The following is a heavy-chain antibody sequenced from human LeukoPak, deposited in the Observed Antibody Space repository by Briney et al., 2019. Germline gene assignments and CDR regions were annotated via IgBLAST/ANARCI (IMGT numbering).Heavy chain of an antibody. D-gene: IGHD2-2*01. CDR2: VSYSGTT. Sequence: PSETLSLTCTVSGGSISSSTYYWGWVRQPPGKGLEWIVSVSYSGTTYYNTSLRSRVTISIDTSRNQFSLKVTSVTAADTAVYYCARETPAVRNNCFDPWGQGTLVTVSS. CDR3: ARETPAVRNNCFDP. V-gene: IGHV4-39*02. J-gene: IGHJ5*02. CDR1: GGSISSSTYY.